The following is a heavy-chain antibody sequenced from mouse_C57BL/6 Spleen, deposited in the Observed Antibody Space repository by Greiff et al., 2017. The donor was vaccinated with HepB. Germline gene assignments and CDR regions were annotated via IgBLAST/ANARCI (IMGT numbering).Heavy chain of an antibody. D-gene: IGHD1-1*01. CDR2: IDPSDSET. CDR3: ARGFYYYGSSYGYFDF. V-gene: IGHV1-52*01. Sequence: QVQLQQPGAELVRPGSSVKLSCKASGYTFTSYWMHWVKQRPIQGLEWIGNIDPSDSETHYNQKFKDKATLTVDKSSSTAYMQLSSLTSEDSAVYYCARGFYYYGSSYGYFDFWGTGTTVTVSS. CDR1: GYTFTSYW. J-gene: IGHJ1*03.